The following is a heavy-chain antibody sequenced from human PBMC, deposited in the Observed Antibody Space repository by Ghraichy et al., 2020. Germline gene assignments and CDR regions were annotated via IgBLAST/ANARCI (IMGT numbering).Heavy chain of an antibody. D-gene: IGHD6-19*01. J-gene: IGHJ4*02. CDR3: ARHPIAVERFDY. V-gene: IGHV4-39*01. CDR1: GGSISSSSYY. CDR2: IYYSGST. Sequence: SETLSLTCTVSGGSISSSSYYWGWIRQPPGKGLEWIGSIYYSGSTYYNPSLKSRVTISVDTSKNQFSLKLSSVTAADTAVYYCARHPIAVERFDYWGQGTLVTVSS.